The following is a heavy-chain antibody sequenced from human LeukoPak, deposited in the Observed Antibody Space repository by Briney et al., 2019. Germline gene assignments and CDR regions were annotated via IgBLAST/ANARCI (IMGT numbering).Heavy chain of an antibody. J-gene: IGHJ4*02. CDR3: ARSEIGFSAFDY. CDR2: ISWNSGSI. V-gene: IGHV3-9*01. Sequence: PGGSLRLSCAASGFTFDDYAMHWVRQAPGKGLEWVSGISWNSGSIGYADSVKGRFTISRDNAKNSLYLQMNSLRAEDTALYYCARSEIGFSAFDYWGQGTLVTVSS. D-gene: IGHD3-10*01. CDR1: GFTFDDYA.